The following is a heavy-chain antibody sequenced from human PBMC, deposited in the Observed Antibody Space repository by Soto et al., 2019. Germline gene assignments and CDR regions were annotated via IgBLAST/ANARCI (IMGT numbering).Heavy chain of an antibody. V-gene: IGHV3-23*01. CDR2: ISGSGGST. J-gene: IGHJ5*02. Sequence: GGSLRLSCAASGFTFSSYAMSWVRQAPGKGLEWVSAISGSGGSTYYADSVKGRFTISRDNSKNTLYLQMNSLRAEDTAVYYCAKGGEGWFGELLHWFWFDPWGQGTLVTVSS. CDR1: GFTFSSYA. CDR3: AKGGEGWFGELLHWFWFDP. D-gene: IGHD3-10*01.